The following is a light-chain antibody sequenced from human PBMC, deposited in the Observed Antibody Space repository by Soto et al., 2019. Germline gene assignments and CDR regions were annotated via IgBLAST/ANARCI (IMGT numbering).Light chain of an antibody. CDR3: QSYDSSLSGGGV. Sequence: QPVLTQPPSVSGAPGQRVTISCTGSSSNIGAGYDVHWYQQLPGTAPKLLIYGNSNRPSGVPDRFSGSKSGTSASLAITGLQAEDEADYYCQSYDSSLSGGGVFGGGTKVTVL. V-gene: IGLV1-40*01. J-gene: IGLJ2*01. CDR1: SSNIGAGYD. CDR2: GNS.